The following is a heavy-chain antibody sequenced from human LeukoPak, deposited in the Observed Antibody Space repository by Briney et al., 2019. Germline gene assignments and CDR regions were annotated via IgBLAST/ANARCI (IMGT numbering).Heavy chain of an antibody. CDR2: ISGSGGST. J-gene: IGHJ4*02. V-gene: IGHV3-23*01. CDR3: ALQRGLPHFDY. D-gene: IGHD6-25*01. Sequence: GGSLRLSCAASGFTFSSYAMSWVRQAPGKGLEWVSAISGSGGSTYYADSVKGRFTISRDNSKNTLYLQMNSLRAEDAAVYYCALQRGLPHFDYWGQGTLVTVSS. CDR1: GFTFSSYA.